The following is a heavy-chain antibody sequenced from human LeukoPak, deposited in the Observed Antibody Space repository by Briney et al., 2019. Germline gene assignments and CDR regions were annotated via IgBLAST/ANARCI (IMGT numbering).Heavy chain of an antibody. CDR2: INPNSGGT. V-gene: IGHV1-2*02. J-gene: IGHJ5*02. Sequence: ASVTVSCTASGYTFTGYYMHWVRQAPGQGLEWVGWINPNSGGTNYAQKFQGRVTMTRDTSISTAYMELSRLRSDDTAVYYCAREASGSYFNWFDPWGQGTLVTVSP. D-gene: IGHD1-26*01. CDR3: AREASGSYFNWFDP. CDR1: GYTFTGYY.